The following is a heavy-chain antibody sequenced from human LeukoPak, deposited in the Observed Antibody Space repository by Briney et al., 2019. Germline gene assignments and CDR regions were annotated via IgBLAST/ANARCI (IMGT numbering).Heavy chain of an antibody. D-gene: IGHD2-21*02. V-gene: IGHV4-30-4*01. CDR2: IYYSGST. J-gene: IGHJ5*02. CDR1: GGSISSSSYY. Sequence: SETLSLTCTVSGGSISSSSYYWSWIRQPPGKGLEWIGYIYYSGSTYYNPSLKSRVAISVDTSKNQFSLKLSSVTAADTAVYYCASRYCGGDCSPYNWFDPWGQGTLVTVSS. CDR3: ASRYCGGDCSPYNWFDP.